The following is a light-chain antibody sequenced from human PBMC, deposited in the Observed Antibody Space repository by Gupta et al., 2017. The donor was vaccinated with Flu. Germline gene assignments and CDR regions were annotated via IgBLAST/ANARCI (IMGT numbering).Light chain of an antibody. CDR3: YSYTGSLFL. V-gene: IGLV2-11*01. CDR1: ASDVGGHNF. J-gene: IGLJ2*01. CDR2: DVN. Sequence: QSALTQPRAVSGSPGQSLTISCTGTASDVGGHNFVSWYQPHPGTAPKLIIYDVNKWPSGVPFRFSDSKSATTASMTIAELQAEADYYYYSYSYTGSLFLFGGGTKLTVL.